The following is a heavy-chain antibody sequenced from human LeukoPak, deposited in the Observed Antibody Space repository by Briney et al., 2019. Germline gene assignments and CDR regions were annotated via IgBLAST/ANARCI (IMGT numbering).Heavy chain of an antibody. J-gene: IGHJ4*02. CDR3: ARDPHYDFWTGYYDY. CDR2: ISSSSSYI. V-gene: IGHV3-21*01. CDR1: GFTFSSYA. D-gene: IGHD3-3*01. Sequence: PGGSLRLSCAASGFTFSSYAMHWVRQAPGKGLEWVSSISSSSSYIYYADSVKGRFTISRDNAKNSLYLQMNSLRAEDTAVYYCARDPHYDFWTGYYDYWGQGTLVTVSS.